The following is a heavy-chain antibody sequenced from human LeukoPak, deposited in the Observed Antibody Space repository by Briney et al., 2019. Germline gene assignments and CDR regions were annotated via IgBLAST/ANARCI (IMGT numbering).Heavy chain of an antibody. CDR1: GFTFSSYA. CDR3: ASPKLPNTALDY. CDR2: ISGSGGST. D-gene: IGHD5-18*01. J-gene: IGHJ4*02. Sequence: GGSLRLSCAASGFTFSSYAMSWVRQAPGKGLEWVSGISGSGGSTYYADSVKGRITISRDNSKNTLYLQMNSLRAEDTAVYYCASPKLPNTALDYWGQGTLVTVSS. V-gene: IGHV3-23*01.